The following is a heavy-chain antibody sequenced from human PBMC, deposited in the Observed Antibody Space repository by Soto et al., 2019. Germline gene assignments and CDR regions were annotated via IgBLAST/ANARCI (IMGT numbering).Heavy chain of an antibody. Sequence: SGGSLRLSCAASGFTFSSYSMNWVRQAPGKGLEWVSSISSSSSYIYYADSVKGRFTISRDNAKNSLYLQMNSLRAEDTAVYYCARAGSYYHDAFDIWGQGTMVTVSS. J-gene: IGHJ3*02. CDR1: GFTFSSYS. CDR3: ARAGSYYHDAFDI. CDR2: ISSSSSYI. D-gene: IGHD1-26*01. V-gene: IGHV3-21*01.